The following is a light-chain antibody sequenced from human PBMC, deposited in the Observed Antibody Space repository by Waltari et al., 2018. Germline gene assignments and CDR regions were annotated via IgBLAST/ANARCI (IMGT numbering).Light chain of an antibody. CDR3: SARNGRANQVV. J-gene: IGLJ2*01. CDR1: TLRTSY. V-gene: IGLV3-19*01. Sequence: SSELTQDPAVSVALGQTVRITCQGDTLRTSYASWYQLKPGQAPVLVIYGTDKRPSGIPDRISGYSSGTISSLTITGAQAEDEADYFCSARNGRANQVVFGGGTKLSVL. CDR2: GTD.